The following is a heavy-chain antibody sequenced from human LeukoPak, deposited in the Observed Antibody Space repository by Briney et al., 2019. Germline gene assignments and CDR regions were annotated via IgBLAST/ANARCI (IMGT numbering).Heavy chain of an antibody. J-gene: IGHJ4*02. V-gene: IGHV3-23*01. Sequence: PGGSLCLSCAASGFTFSSYAMSWVRQAAGEGLEWVSAISGSAGSTYYADSRNSRFTISRDNSKNTLYLHMNSLRAEDTSVYYWAKDYLRLTETNIDYWGQGTLVTVSS. CDR1: GFTFSSYA. D-gene: IGHD1-14*01. CDR2: ISGSAGST. CDR3: AKDYLRLTETNIDY.